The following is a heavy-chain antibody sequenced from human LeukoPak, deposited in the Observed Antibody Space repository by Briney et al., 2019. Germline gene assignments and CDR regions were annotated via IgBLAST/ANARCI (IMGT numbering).Heavy chain of an antibody. CDR1: GFTFSSYS. V-gene: IGHV3-21*01. CDR3: ARDRRGVGGWYGGYFDY. D-gene: IGHD6-19*01. CDR2: ISSSSSYI. Sequence: PGGSLRLSCAASGFTFSSYSMNWVRQAPGKGLEWVSSISSSSSYIYYADSVKGRLTISRDNAKNSLYLQMDSLRAEDTAVYYCARDRRGVGGWYGGYFDYWGQGTLVTVSS. J-gene: IGHJ4*02.